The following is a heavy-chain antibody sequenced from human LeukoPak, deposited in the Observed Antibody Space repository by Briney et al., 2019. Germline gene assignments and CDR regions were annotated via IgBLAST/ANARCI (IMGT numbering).Heavy chain of an antibody. V-gene: IGHV4-39*07. CDR2: IYYSGST. CDR3: ARGRNGYNPFDS. Sequence: SETLSLTCTVSGGSISSSSYYWGWIRQPPGKGLEWIGSIYYSGSTYYNPSLKSRVTISVDTSKNQFSLKLSSVTAADTAVYYCARGRNGYNPFDSWGQGTLVTVSS. J-gene: IGHJ4*02. D-gene: IGHD5-24*01. CDR1: GGSISSSSYY.